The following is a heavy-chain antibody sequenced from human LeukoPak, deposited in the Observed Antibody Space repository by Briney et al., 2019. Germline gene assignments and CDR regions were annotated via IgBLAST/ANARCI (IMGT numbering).Heavy chain of an antibody. CDR1: GGTFSSYA. V-gene: IGHV1-69*04. Sequence: SVKVSCKASGGTFSSYAISWVRQAPGQGLEWMGRIIPILGIANYAQKFQGRVTITADKSTSTAYMELSSLRSEDTAVYYCAGAELNGYNYAYWGQGTLVTVSS. CDR2: IIPILGIA. CDR3: AGAELNGYNYAY. J-gene: IGHJ4*02. D-gene: IGHD5-24*01.